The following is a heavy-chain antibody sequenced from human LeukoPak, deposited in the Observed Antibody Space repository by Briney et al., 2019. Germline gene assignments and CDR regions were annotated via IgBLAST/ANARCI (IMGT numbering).Heavy chain of an antibody. Sequence: PGGSLRLSCAASGFTFSSYWMHWVRQAPGKGLVWVSRINSDGSSTSYADSVKGRFTISRDNAKNTLYLQMNSLRAEDTAVCYCAREGVLRYFDWFGDYFDYWGQGTLVTVSS. CDR2: INSDGSST. D-gene: IGHD3-9*01. CDR1: GFTFSSYW. CDR3: AREGVLRYFDWFGDYFDY. V-gene: IGHV3-74*01. J-gene: IGHJ4*02.